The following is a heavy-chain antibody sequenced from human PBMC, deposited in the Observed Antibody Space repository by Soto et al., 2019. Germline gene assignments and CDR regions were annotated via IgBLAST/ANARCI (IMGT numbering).Heavy chain of an antibody. J-gene: IGHJ4*02. CDR3: TTDIVVVPAATMYFDY. CDR2: IKSKTDGGTT. D-gene: IGHD2-2*01. V-gene: IGHV3-15*07. Sequence: EVQLVESGGGLVKPGGSLRLSCAASGFTFSNAWMNWVRQAPGKGLEWVGRIKSKTDGGTTDYAAPVKGRFTISRDDSKNTLYLQMNSLKTEDTAVYYGTTDIVVVPAATMYFDYWGQGTLVTVSS. CDR1: GFTFSNAW.